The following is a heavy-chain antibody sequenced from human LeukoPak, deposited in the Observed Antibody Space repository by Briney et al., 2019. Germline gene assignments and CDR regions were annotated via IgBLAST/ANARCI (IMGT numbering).Heavy chain of an antibody. D-gene: IGHD6-13*01. CDR1: GFTFSSYG. CDR3: AKSRYSSSWYYFDY. J-gene: IGHJ4*02. CDR2: IWYDGGNK. V-gene: IGHV3-33*06. Sequence: HPGGSLRLSCATSGFTFSSYGMHWVRQAPGKGLEWVAVIWYDGGNKYYADSVKGRFTISRDNSKNTLYLQMNSLRAEDTAVYYCAKSRYSSSWYYFDYWGQGTLVTVSS.